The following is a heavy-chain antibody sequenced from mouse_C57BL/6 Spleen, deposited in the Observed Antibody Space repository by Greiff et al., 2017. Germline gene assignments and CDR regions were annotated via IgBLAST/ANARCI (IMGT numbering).Heavy chain of an antibody. V-gene: IGHV1-64*01. D-gene: IGHD2-4*01. CDR3: ARVRLRVGSSMDY. CDR1: GYTFTSYW. J-gene: IGHJ4*01. Sequence: VQLQQPGAELVKPGASVKLSCKASGYTFTSYWMHWVKQRPGQGLEWIGMIHPNSGSTNYNEKFKSKATLTVDKSSSTAYMQLSSLTSEDSAVYYCARVRLRVGSSMDYWGRGTSVTVSS. CDR2: IHPNSGST.